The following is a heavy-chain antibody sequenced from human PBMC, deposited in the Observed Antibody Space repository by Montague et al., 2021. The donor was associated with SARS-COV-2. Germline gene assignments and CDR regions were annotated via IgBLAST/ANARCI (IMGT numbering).Heavy chain of an antibody. CDR2: INHSGST. V-gene: IGHV4-34*01. D-gene: IGHD2-21*02. CDR3: ARGSWHIVVVTAIRDGYYGMDV. Sequence: SETLSLTCAVYGGSFSGYYWSWIRQPPGKGLEWIGEINHSGSTNYNPSLKSRVTISVDTPKNQFSLKLSSVTAADTAVYYCARGSWHIVVVTAIRDGYYGMDVGGQGTTVTVS. CDR1: GGSFSGYY. J-gene: IGHJ6*02.